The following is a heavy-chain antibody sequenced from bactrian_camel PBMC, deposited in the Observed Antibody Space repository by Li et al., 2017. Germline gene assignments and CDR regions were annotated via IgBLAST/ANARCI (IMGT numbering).Heavy chain of an antibody. CDR2: VSWDGEMT. CDR3: TTVSESWFNY. V-gene: IGHV3S36*01. CDR1: GFTFDDYG. J-gene: IGHJ4*01. Sequence: VQLVESGGGLVQPGGSLTLSCVTSGFTFDDYGMAWIRQAPGKGLEWVSSVSWDGEMTDYGDSVKGRFTISRHNDTNTVYLQMNSLRPEDTAVYYLTTVSESWFNYWGQGTQVTVS. D-gene: IGHD1*01.